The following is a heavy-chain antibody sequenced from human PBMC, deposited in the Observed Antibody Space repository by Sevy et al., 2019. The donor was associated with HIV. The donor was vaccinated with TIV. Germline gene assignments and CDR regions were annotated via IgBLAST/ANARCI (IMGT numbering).Heavy chain of an antibody. J-gene: IGHJ4*02. V-gene: IGHV3-23*01. CDR2: INNSGGST. CDR3: VKERVGYISSWYCFDY. D-gene: IGHD6-13*01. CDR1: GFTVNTYA. Sequence: GGSLRLSCAVSGFTVNTYAMSWVRQAPGKGLEWVAVINNSGGSTDYADSVRGRFSISRDNPNVYLEMNSLRVEDTAVYYCVKERVGYISSWYCFDYWGQGTLVTVSS.